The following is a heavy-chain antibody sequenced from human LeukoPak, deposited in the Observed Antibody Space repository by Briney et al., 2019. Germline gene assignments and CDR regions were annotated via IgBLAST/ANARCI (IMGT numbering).Heavy chain of an antibody. CDR2: ILHDGST. J-gene: IGHJ4*02. Sequence: SETLSLTCGVYGGSFSGYYWSWIRQPPGKGLEWIGEILHDGSTNYNPSLTSRVTISVDTSKNQFSLKLNSVTAADTAVYYCAIIVPPFIHPLDWGQGTLVTVSS. V-gene: IGHV4-34*12. D-gene: IGHD3-16*02. CDR3: AIIVPPFIHPLD. CDR1: GGSFSGYY.